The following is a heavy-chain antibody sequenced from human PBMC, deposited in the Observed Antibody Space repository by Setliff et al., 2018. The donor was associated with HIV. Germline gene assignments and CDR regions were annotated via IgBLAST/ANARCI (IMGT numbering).Heavy chain of an antibody. J-gene: IGHJ4*02. CDR1: GFTFSDYD. Sequence: GGSLRLSCEASGFTFSDYDMTWVRQAPGKGLEYVSAISGSAESERYSDSVKGRFTMSRDNAKNSLYLQMNSLRAEDTAIYYCARVSSQYTTYTSGWYWGYYFDSWGQGTLVTVSS. CDR2: ISGSAESE. V-gene: IGHV3-23*01. CDR3: ARVSSQYTTYTSGWYWGYYFDS. D-gene: IGHD6-19*01.